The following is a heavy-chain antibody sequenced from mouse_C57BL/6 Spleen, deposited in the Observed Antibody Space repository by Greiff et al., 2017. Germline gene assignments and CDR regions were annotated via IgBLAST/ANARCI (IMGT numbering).Heavy chain of an antibody. V-gene: IGHV8-8*01. J-gene: IGHJ3*01. D-gene: IGHD2-4*01. CDR1: GFSLRTFGMG. CDR3: ARIFDYGGFAD. CDR2: IWWDADK. Sequence: VKLQESGPGLLQPSQTLSLSCSFSGFSLRTFGMGVGWLRHPPGMGLEWLAHIWWDADKYYNPALKRRLTISKDTSKNQVFLKIANVDTADTATYYCARIFDYGGFADWGQGTLVTVSA.